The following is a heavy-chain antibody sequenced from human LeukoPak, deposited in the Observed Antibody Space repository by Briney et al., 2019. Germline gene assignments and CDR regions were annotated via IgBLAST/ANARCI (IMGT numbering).Heavy chain of an antibody. D-gene: IGHD1-26*01. CDR3: ARAQYSGSYLALAFDI. CDR2: ISSSSSTI. Sequence: GGSLRLSCAASGFTFSSYSMNWVRQAPGKGLEWVSYISSSSSTIYYADSVKGRFTISRDNAKNSLYLQMNSLRAEDTAVYYCARAQYSGSYLALAFDIWGQGTMVTVSS. V-gene: IGHV3-48*04. J-gene: IGHJ3*02. CDR1: GFTFSSYS.